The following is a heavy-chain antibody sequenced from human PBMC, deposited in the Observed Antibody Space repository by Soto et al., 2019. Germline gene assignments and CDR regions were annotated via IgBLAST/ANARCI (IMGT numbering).Heavy chain of an antibody. D-gene: IGHD6-25*01. CDR3: ARSAHNWFDP. CDR1: GGSISSYY. CDR2: IYTSGST. Sequence: ETLSLTCTVSGGSISSYYWSWIRQPAGKGLEWIGRIYTSGSTNYNPSLKSRVTMSVDTSKSQSSLELSSVTAADTAVYYCARSAHNWFDPWGQGTLVTVSS. V-gene: IGHV4-4*07. J-gene: IGHJ5*02.